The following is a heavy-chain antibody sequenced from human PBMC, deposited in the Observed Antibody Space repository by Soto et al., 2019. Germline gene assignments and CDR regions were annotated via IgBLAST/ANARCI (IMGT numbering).Heavy chain of an antibody. D-gene: IGHD2-8*01. V-gene: IGHV1-2*04. J-gene: IGHJ6*02. Sequence: QVQLVQSGAEVKKPGASVRVSCKASGYSFTDYHIHWVRQAPGQGLEWLGRINPTSGGTSNAQKFQGWVTMTRDRSINTVYMYLNRLRSDDTAVYCCARGHSTGLSNGVCSFFYDHEMDLLGHWTTVTVSS. CDR1: GYSFTDYH. CDR3: ARGHSTGLSNGVCSFFYDHEMDL. CDR2: INPTSGGT.